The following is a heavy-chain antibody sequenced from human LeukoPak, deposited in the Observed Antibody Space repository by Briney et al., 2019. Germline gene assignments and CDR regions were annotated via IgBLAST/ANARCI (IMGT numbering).Heavy chain of an antibody. Sequence: PSETLSLTCAVSGGSISSGGYSWSWIRQPPGKGLEWIGYIYHSGSTYYNPSLKSRVTISVDRSKNQFSLKLSSVTAADTAVYYCALGRLAPVIDYWGQGTLVTVSS. D-gene: IGHD2-21*01. V-gene: IGHV4-30-2*01. J-gene: IGHJ4*02. CDR1: GGSISSGGYS. CDR2: IYHSGST. CDR3: ALGRLAPVIDY.